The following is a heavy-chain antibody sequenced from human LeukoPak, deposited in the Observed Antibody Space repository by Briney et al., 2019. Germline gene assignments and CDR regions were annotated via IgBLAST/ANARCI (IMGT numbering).Heavy chain of an antibody. V-gene: IGHV3-48*04. CDR2: ISSSSSTI. Sequence: GGSLRLSCAASGFTFSSYSMNWVRQAPGKGLEWVSYISSSSSTIYYADSVKGRFTISRDNAKNSLYLQMNSLRAEDTAVYYCARDRIVGATTNFLDYWGQGTLVTVSS. CDR1: GFTFSSYS. D-gene: IGHD1-26*01. J-gene: IGHJ4*02. CDR3: ARDRIVGATTNFLDY.